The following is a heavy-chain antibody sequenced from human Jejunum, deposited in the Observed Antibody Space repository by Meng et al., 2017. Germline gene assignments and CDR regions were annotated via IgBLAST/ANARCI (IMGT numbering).Heavy chain of an antibody. CDR3: ANDRLTH. V-gene: IGHV3-23*01. Sequence: GSLRLSCTTSGFTFSSHSMSWVRQAPGKGPEWVSAITASDGVTYYVDSVKGRFTASRDNAKSMLYLQLNSLRAEDTAIYYCANDRLTHWGRGTLVTVSS. D-gene: IGHD1-20*01. CDR2: ITASDGVT. J-gene: IGHJ1*01. CDR1: GFTFSSHS.